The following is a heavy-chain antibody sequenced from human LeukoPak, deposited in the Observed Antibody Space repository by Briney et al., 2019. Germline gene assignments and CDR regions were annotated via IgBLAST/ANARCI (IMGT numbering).Heavy chain of an antibody. CDR2: INYSGST. J-gene: IGHJ4*02. V-gene: IGHV4-39*02. CDR1: GGSISSSSYY. Sequence: PSETLSLTCTVSGGSISSSSYYWGWIRQPPGKGLEWVGSINYSGSTYYNPSLKRRDTIAVDTSKNHSSLKRSSVTAADTAVYYCARLPRYYYGSELDYWGQGTLVTVSS. D-gene: IGHD3-10*01. CDR3: ARLPRYYYGSELDY.